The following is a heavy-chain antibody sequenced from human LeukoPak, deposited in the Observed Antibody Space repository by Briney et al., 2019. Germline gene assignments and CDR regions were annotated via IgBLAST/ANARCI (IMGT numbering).Heavy chain of an antibody. J-gene: IGHJ5*02. CDR3: ARAGPIKYYDFWSGYWVSNWFDP. V-gene: IGHV4-31*03. CDR2: IYYSGST. Sequence: PSETLSLTCTVSGGSISSGGYYWSWIRQHPGKGLEWIGYIYYSGSTYYNPSLKSRVTISVDTSKNQFSLKLSSVTAADTAVYYCARAGPIKYYDFWSGYWVSNWFDPWGQGTLVTVSS. D-gene: IGHD3-3*01. CDR1: GGSISSGGYY.